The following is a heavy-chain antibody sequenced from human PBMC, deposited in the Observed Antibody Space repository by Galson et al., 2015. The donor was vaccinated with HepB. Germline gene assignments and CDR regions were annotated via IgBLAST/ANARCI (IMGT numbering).Heavy chain of an antibody. V-gene: IGHV4-34*01. Sequence: SETLSLTCAVFGESFSGYYWSWVRQPPGKGLEWIGEINHSGDTTYNPSLKTRVTISIDKSVDQFSLKLSFVTAADTAVYYCARGEIASRLDYWGPGSLVTVSS. CDR3: ARGEIASRLDY. CDR1: GESFSGYY. CDR2: INHSGDT. D-gene: IGHD6-6*01. J-gene: IGHJ4*02.